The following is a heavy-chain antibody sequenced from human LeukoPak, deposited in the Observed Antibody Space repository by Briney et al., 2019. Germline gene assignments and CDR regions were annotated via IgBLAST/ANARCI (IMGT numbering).Heavy chain of an antibody. D-gene: IGHD5-12*01. CDR2: IRYDGSNK. CDR1: GFTVSSNY. CDR3: ARERDITSTAGYFQH. Sequence: GGSLRLSCAASGFTVSSNYMSWVRQAPGKGLEWMAFIRYDGSNKYYADSVKGRFTISRENSRNTLYLQMNSLRPEDTAVYYCARERDITSTAGYFQHWGQGTLVTVSS. V-gene: IGHV3-30*02. J-gene: IGHJ1*01.